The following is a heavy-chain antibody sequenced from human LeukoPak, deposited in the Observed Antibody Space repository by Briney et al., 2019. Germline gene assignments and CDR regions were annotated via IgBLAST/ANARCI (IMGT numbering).Heavy chain of an antibody. Sequence: GGSLRLSCGASGFTFDKYGMHYVRQAPGKGLEWVAVILEDGRIKRYADSVKDRFTISRDNTNNTLYLQMHSLRVEDTGIYFCAKDRETTASGTFDYWGLGTLVTVSS. CDR1: GFTFDKYG. CDR3: AKDRETTASGTFDY. V-gene: IGHV3-30*18. CDR2: ILEDGRIK. D-gene: IGHD1-1*01. J-gene: IGHJ4*02.